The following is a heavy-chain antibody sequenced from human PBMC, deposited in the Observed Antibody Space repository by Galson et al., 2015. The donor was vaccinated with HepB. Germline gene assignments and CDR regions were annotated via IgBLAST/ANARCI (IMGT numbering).Heavy chain of an antibody. D-gene: IGHD3-9*01. CDR3: ARPEITWGFDT. J-gene: IGHJ1*01. V-gene: IGHV1-2*02. Sequence: SVKVSCKASGYTFTAYFVHWVRQAPGQGLEWMGWVNPNSGATNYAQKFQGRVTMTRDASISTAYMELKSLRSDDTALYFCARPEITWGFDTWGQGTLVTVSS. CDR2: VNPNSGAT. CDR1: GYTFTAYF.